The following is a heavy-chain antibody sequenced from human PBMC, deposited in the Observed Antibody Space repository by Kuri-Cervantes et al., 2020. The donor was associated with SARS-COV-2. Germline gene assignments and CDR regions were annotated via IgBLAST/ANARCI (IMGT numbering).Heavy chain of an antibody. V-gene: IGHV3-15*01. Sequence: ETLSLTCAASGFTFSSYDMHWVRQAPGKGLEWVGGIKSKTDGGTTDYAAPVTGRFTISRDDSKNTLYLQMNSLKTEDTAVYYCTTTIVPRWGQGTLVTVSS. CDR1: GFTFSSYD. D-gene: IGHD4-11*01. CDR3: TTTIVPR. CDR2: IKSKTDGGTT. J-gene: IGHJ4*03.